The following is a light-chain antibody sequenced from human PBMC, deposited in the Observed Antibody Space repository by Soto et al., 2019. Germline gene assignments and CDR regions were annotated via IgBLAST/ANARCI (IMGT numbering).Light chain of an antibody. Sequence: DIQMTQSPCSLSASVEDRVIITCRASQGISNNLAWYQQKAGKVPKLLMYDASTLQSGVPSRFSGSGSGTDFTLTISSLQPEDVATDYCQKYNRAPPLTLGGGTKVEIK. J-gene: IGKJ4*01. CDR1: QGISNN. CDR3: QKYNRAPPLT. CDR2: DAS. V-gene: IGKV1-27*01.